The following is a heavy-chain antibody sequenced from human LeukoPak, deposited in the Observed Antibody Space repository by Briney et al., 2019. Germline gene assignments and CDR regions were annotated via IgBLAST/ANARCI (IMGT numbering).Heavy chain of an antibody. V-gene: IGHV3-21*01. CDR3: ARGDSSGWDFDY. Sequence: PGGSLRLSCAVSEFTFSSYRMNWVRQAPGKGLEWVACISSGGNYIYYIDSVEGRFTISRDNAKNSLYLQMNSLRAEDTAVYYCARGDSSGWDFDYWGQGTLVTVSS. CDR1: EFTFSSYR. D-gene: IGHD6-19*01. CDR2: ISSGGNYI. J-gene: IGHJ4*02.